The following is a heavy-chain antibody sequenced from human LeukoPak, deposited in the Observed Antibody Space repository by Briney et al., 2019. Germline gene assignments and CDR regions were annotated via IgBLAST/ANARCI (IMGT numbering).Heavy chain of an antibody. V-gene: IGHV1-2*02. CDR3: ARDLDVIVGTTKDSFDI. CDR2: INPNSGAT. Sequence: ASVKVSCKASGYRFGAYYLYWIRQAPGQGLEWMGWINPNSGATYYAQKFQDRVTMTSDTSTTTAYMELSRLKSDDTAVYYCARDLDVIVGTTKDSFDIWGQGTLVTVSS. J-gene: IGHJ3*02. CDR1: GYRFGAYY. D-gene: IGHD1-26*01.